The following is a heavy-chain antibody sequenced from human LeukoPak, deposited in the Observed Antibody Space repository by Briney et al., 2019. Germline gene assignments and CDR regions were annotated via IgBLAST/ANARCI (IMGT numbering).Heavy chain of an antibody. CDR2: INPNSGGT. Sequence: ASVKVSCKASGYTFTGYYMHWVRQAPGQGLEGMGWINPNSGGTNYAQKFQGRVTMTRDTSISTAYMELSRRRADDTAVYYCAKDLTRIIAVAGRFDYWGQGTLVTVSS. D-gene: IGHD6-19*01. J-gene: IGHJ4*02. CDR1: GYTFTGYY. V-gene: IGHV1-2*02. CDR3: AKDLTRIIAVAGRFDY.